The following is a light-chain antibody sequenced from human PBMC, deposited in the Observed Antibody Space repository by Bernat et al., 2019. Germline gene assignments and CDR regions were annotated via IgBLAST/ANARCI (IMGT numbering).Light chain of an antibody. CDR1: SRDVGAYNS. CDR2: EVT. J-gene: IGLJ2*01. Sequence: QSVLTQPPSASGSPGQSVTISCTGTSRDVGAYNSVSWYQQHPGKAPKLLISEVTKRPSGVPDRFSGSKSGNTASLTVSGLQAEDEADYCCSSYAGSNNRGVFGGGTKLTVL. V-gene: IGLV2-8*01. CDR3: SSYAGSNNRGV.